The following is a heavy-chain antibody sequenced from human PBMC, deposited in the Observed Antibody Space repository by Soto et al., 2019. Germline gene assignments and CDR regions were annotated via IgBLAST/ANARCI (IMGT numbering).Heavy chain of an antibody. D-gene: IGHD4-17*01. CDR1: GGTFSSYT. V-gene: IGHV1-69*02. CDR3: ERYKRYGDYATNAFDI. J-gene: IGHJ3*02. CDR2: IIPILGIA. Sequence: QVQLVQSGAEVKKPGSSVKVSCKASGGTFSSYTISWVRQARGQGLEWMGRIIPILGIANYAQKFKGRVTITADKPTSKAYMDLSSLTSEYTAVYYCERYKRYGDYATNAFDIWGQGTMVTVSS.